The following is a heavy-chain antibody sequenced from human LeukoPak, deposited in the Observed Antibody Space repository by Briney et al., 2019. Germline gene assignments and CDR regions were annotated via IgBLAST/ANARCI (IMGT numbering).Heavy chain of an antibody. V-gene: IGHV3-30*02. Sequence: PGGSLRLSCAASGFSFSTYGMHWVRQAPGKWLEWVAFIRYDGSNKYYADSVKDRFTISRDNSKNTLYLQMDSLRAEDTAVYYCAKAYCSGGSCYGSYFDYWGQGTLVTASS. CDR1: GFSFSTYG. J-gene: IGHJ4*02. D-gene: IGHD2-15*01. CDR2: IRYDGSNK. CDR3: AKAYCSGGSCYGSYFDY.